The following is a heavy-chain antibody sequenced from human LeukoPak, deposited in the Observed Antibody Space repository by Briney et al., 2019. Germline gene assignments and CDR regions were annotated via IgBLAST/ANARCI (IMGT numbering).Heavy chain of an antibody. CDR3: AKDQNYGASGYFRH. CDR1: GFTFSSYS. J-gene: IGHJ1*01. D-gene: IGHD4-17*01. Sequence: GGSLRLSCAASGFTFSSYSMNWVRQAPGKGLEWVSAVSGRGDSTYYADSVKGRFTISRDNSKSTMYLQINSLGADDTAMYYCAKDQNYGASGYFRHWGQGTLVTVSS. CDR2: VSGRGDST. V-gene: IGHV3-23*01.